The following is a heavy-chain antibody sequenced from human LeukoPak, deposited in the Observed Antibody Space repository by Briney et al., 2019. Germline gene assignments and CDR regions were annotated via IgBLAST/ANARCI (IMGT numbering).Heavy chain of an antibody. CDR1: GYTFTSYY. CDR3: ARAAGDTYGYRYYSDY. V-gene: IGHV1-46*01. D-gene: IGHD5-18*01. J-gene: IGHJ4*02. CDR2: INPNGDT. Sequence: ASVKVSCKASGYTFTSYYLHWVRQAPGQELEWMGLINPNGDTNYAQKFQGRVTMTRDTSTSTVYMELNSLRSEDTAVYYCARAAGDTYGYRYYSDYWGQGTLVSVSS.